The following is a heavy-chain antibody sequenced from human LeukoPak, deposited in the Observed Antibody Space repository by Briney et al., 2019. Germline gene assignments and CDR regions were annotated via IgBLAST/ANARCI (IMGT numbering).Heavy chain of an antibody. CDR2: IYPGDSDT. CDR1: GYSFTSYW. V-gene: IGHV5-51*01. J-gene: IGHJ6*03. Sequence: GESLKISCKGSGYSFTSYWIGWVRQMPGKGLEWMGIIYPGDSDTRYSPSFQGQVTISADKSISTAYLQWSSLKASDTAMYYCARLSSGYSYGCYYYYYMDVWGKGTTVTVSS. CDR3: ARLSSGYSYGCYYYYYMDV. D-gene: IGHD5-18*01.